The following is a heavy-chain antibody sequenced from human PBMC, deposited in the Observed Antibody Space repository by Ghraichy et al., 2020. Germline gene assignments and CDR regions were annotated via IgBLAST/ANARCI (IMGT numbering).Heavy chain of an antibody. Sequence: ATLNISCVVYGASFSSNYWSWIRQPPGKGLEWIGEINHRGNTNYNPALKTRVTISVDTSKNQLSLRLTSVTAADTAVYYCASLKYWGQGSPVTVSS. CDR3: ASLKY. CDR2: INHRGNT. CDR1: GASFSSNY. V-gene: IGHV4-34*01. J-gene: IGHJ4*02.